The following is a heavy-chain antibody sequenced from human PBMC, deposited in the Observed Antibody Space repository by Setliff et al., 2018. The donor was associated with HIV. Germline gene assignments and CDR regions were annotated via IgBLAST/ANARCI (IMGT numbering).Heavy chain of an antibody. D-gene: IGHD3-22*01. Sequence: SEMSLTCTVSGGSIRGYYWSWLRQPPGKGLEWIGYVFYTGSTTYSPSLKSRLTISVDTSQHQFSLKLTSVTAADTAVYYCARQVPIPGVAVTPIDFWGQGILVTVSS. CDR1: GGSIRGYY. CDR2: VFYTGST. CDR3: ARQVPIPGVAVTPIDF. V-gene: IGHV4-59*08. J-gene: IGHJ4*02.